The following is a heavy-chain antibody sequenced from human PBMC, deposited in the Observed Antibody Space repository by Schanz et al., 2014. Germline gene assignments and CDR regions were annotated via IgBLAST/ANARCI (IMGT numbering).Heavy chain of an antibody. V-gene: IGHV3-33*06. CDR2: VCYDGSKK. Sequence: KLVESGGGVVQPGRSLRLSCAASGFTFSSYGMHWVRQVPGKGLEWVAVVCYDGSKKYYADSVKGRFTTSRDNSKNTMYLQMNSLRAEATAVYYCVKDLQRELLRDDHYYGMDVWGQGTTVTVSS. D-gene: IGHD1-26*01. CDR3: VKDLQRELLRDDHYYGMDV. CDR1: GFTFSSYG. J-gene: IGHJ6*02.